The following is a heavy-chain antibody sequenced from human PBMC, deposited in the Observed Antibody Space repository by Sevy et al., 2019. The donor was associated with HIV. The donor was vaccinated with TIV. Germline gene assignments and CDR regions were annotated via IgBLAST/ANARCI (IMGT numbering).Heavy chain of an antibody. V-gene: IGHV3-7*01. CDR2: IKPDGREK. CDR3: ARDSIVVVPAAQTYYYYGMDV. D-gene: IGHD2-2*01. Sequence: GGSLRLSCAASGFTFRRYWMSWVRQAPGKWLEWVANIKPDGREKYYVDSVKGRFTISRDNAKNSLYLQMNSLRAEDTAVYYCARDSIVVVPAAQTYYYYGMDVWGQGTTVTVSS. J-gene: IGHJ6*02. CDR1: GFTFRRYW.